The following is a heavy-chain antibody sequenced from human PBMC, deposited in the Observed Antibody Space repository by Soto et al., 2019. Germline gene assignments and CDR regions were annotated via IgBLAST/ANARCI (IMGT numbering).Heavy chain of an antibody. CDR2: INPNSGGT. Sequence: ASVKVSCKASGYTFTGYYMHWVRQAPGQGLEWMGWINPNSGGTNYAQKFQGWVTMTRDTSISTAYMELSRLRSDGTAVYYCAREPYGYCISPSCYGGGYYYYGMDVWGQGTTVTVSS. CDR1: GYTFTGYY. CDR3: AREPYGYCISPSCYGGGYYYYGMDV. D-gene: IGHD2-2*01. V-gene: IGHV1-2*04. J-gene: IGHJ6*02.